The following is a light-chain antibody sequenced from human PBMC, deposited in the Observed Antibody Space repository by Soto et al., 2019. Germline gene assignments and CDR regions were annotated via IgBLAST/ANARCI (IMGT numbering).Light chain of an antibody. CDR1: QSFNTW. V-gene: IGKV1-5*03. Sequence: DIQITQSPSTLSASVGDRVTITCRVSQSFNTWLAWYQQKPGKAPNLLIYKASSLASGVPSRFSGSGSGTEFTLTISSLQPDDFATYYCQQHNGYSERMFGQGTKVDIK. J-gene: IGKJ1*01. CDR3: QQHNGYSERM. CDR2: KAS.